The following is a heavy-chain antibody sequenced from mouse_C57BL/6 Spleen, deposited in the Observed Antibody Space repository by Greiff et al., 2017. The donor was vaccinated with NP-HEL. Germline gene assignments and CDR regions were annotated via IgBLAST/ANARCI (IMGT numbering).Heavy chain of an antibody. Sequence: VQLQQSGPELVKPGASVKISCKASGYAFSSSWMNWVKQRPGKGLEWIGRIYPGDGDTNYNGKFKGKATLTADKSSSTAYMQLSSLTSEDSAVYFCARGDYYSNSGDDWGTGTTVTVSS. V-gene: IGHV1-82*01. D-gene: IGHD2-5*01. J-gene: IGHJ1*03. CDR2: IYPGDGDT. CDR1: GYAFSSSW. CDR3: ARGDYYSNSGDD.